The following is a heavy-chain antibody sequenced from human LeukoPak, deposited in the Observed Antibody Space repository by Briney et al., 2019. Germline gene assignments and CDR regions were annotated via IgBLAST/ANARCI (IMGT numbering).Heavy chain of an antibody. Sequence: SETLSPTCAVYGGSFSGFYWSWIRQPPGKGLEWIGSIYYSGSTYYNPSLKSRVTISVDTSKNQFSLKLSSVTAADTAVYYCASYAICGLAFDYWGQGTLVTVSS. J-gene: IGHJ4*02. CDR3: ASYAICGLAFDY. CDR1: GGSFSGFY. V-gene: IGHV4-34*01. D-gene: IGHD3-3*01. CDR2: IYYSGST.